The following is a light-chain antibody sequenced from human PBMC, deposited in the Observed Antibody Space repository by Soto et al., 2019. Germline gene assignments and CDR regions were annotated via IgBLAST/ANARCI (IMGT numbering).Light chain of an antibody. CDR2: KAS. V-gene: IGKV1-5*03. Sequence: DIQMTQSPSTLSASVGGRVTITCRASQSISSWLAWYQQKPGKAPKLLIYKASSLETGVPLRFSGSGSGTEFTLTISSLQPDDIATYYCQHYNAYPWTFSQGTQVEI. CDR3: QHYNAYPWT. J-gene: IGKJ1*01. CDR1: QSISSW.